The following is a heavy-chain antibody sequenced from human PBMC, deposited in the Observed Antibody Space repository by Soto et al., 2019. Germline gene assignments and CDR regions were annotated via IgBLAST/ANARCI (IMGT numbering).Heavy chain of an antibody. CDR2: IYYSGST. J-gene: IGHJ6*02. V-gene: IGHV4-30-4*01. CDR1: GGSISSGDYS. D-gene: IGHD3-3*01. CDR3: ARDKRITIFGVVIEGDPTDYYGMDV. Sequence: SETLSLTCTVSGGSISSGDYSWSWIRQPPGKGLEWIGYIYYSGSTYYNPSLKSRVTISVDTSKNQFSLRLSSVTAADTAVYYCARDKRITIFGVVIEGDPTDYYGMDVWGQGTTVTVSS.